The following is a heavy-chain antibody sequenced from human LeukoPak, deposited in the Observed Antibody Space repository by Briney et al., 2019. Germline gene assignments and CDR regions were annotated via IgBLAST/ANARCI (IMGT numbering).Heavy chain of an antibody. CDR2: INHSGSA. J-gene: IGHJ4*02. V-gene: IGHV4-34*01. D-gene: IGHD6-13*01. CDR3: ARVLRGPGYSSSWALIDY. CDR1: GGSFTGYY. Sequence: PETLSLTCDVYGGSFTGYYWSWIRQPPGKGLEWMGEINHSGSANYNPSLKSRVTISVDSSKNQFSLKLRSVTAADTAVYYCARVLRGPGYSSSWALIDYWGQGTLVTVSS.